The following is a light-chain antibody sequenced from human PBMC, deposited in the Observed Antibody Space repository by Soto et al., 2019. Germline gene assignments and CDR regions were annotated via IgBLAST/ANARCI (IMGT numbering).Light chain of an antibody. CDR2: QNN. J-gene: IGLJ2*01. CDR1: SSNIGAGYD. CDR3: QSYDSSLSAVV. V-gene: IGLV1-40*01. Sequence: QSVLTQPPSVSGAPGQRVSISCTGSSSNIGAGYDVHWYEHLPGTAPKLPIYQNNNRPSGVPDRFSGSKSGTSASLAITGLQAEDEADYYCQSYDSSLSAVVFGGGTKLTVL.